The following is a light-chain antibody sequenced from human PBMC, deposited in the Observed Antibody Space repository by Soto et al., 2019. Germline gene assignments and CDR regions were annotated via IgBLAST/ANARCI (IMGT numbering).Light chain of an antibody. CDR3: CSYAGSFTWV. J-gene: IGLJ3*02. V-gene: IGLV2-23*01. CDR1: SSDVGSYNF. CDR2: DGT. Sequence: QSALTQPASVSGSPGQSITISCSGTSSDVGSYNFVSWYQQHPVKAPKLIIFDGTQRPSGVSNRFSGSKSGNTASLTISGLQAEDEADYYCCSYAGSFTWVFGGGTKLTVL.